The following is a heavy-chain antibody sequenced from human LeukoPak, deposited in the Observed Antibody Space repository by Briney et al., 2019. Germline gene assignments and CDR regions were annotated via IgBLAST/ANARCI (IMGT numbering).Heavy chain of an antibody. CDR1: GFTLSSSG. Sequence: PGGSLRLSCTASGFTLSSSGMHWVRLPPAKGLEWVAFIQHEGTTEYADSVNDRFTISRDNSKNTIHLEMNSLRPEDTAVYYCAMDFWSPVTTEWGQGTLVTVSS. D-gene: IGHD4-17*01. V-gene: IGHV3-30*02. CDR3: AMDFWSPVTTE. J-gene: IGHJ4*02. CDR2: IQHEGTTE.